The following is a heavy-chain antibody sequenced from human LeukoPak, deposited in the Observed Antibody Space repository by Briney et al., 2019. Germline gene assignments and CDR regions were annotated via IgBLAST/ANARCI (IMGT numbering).Heavy chain of an antibody. CDR1: VFTFSRYS. V-gene: IGHV3-48*01. J-gene: IGHJ4*02. Sequence: PGGSLRLSCAASVFTFSRYSMNWVRQAPGKGLEWVSYISSSSSTIYYADSVKGRFTISRDNAKNSLYLQMNSLRAEDTAVYYCARDGSGYDSTNTYYDYVWGSYRTYYFDYWGQGTLVTVSS. D-gene: IGHD3-16*02. CDR3: ARDGSGYDSTNTYYDYVWGSYRTYYFDY. CDR2: ISSSSSTI.